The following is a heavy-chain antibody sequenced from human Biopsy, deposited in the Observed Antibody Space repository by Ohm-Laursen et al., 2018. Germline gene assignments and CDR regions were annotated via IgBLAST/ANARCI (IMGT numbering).Heavy chain of an antibody. CDR3: ARGEGSSWFDP. V-gene: IGHV1-69*10. CDR2: IIPIPNVA. D-gene: IGHD1-26*01. CDR1: GGTFNGYG. Sequence: EASVKVSCKASGGTFNGYGINWVRQAPGQGLEWMGGIIPIPNVATYAQKFQGRITITADESTSTAYMELSSLTSDDTAVYFCARGEGSSWFDPWGHGTLVTVSS. J-gene: IGHJ5*02.